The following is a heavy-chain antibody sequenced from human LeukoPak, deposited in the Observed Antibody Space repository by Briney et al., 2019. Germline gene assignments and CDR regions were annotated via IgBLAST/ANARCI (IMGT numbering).Heavy chain of an antibody. Sequence: PSETLSLTCAVYGGSFSGYYWSWIRQPPGKGLEWIGEINHSGSTNYNPSLKSRVTISVDTSKNQFSLKLSSVTAADTAVYYCARRLGGYWGQGTLVTVSS. CDR1: GGSFSGYY. CDR3: ARRLGGY. J-gene: IGHJ4*02. V-gene: IGHV4-34*01. D-gene: IGHD3-10*01. CDR2: INHSGST.